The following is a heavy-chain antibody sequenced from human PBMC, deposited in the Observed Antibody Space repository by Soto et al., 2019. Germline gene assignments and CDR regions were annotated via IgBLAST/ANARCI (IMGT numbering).Heavy chain of an antibody. J-gene: IGHJ4*02. Sequence: QLQLQESGSGLVKPSQTLSLTCAVSGGSISSGGYSWSWIRQPPGKGLEWIGYISHSGSTYYNTSLTSRVTVSVDRFKNQFSLKLSSVTASDTAVYYCASVPDYWGQGTLVTVSS. CDR1: GGSISSGGYS. V-gene: IGHV4-30-2*01. CDR2: ISHSGST. CDR3: ASVPDY.